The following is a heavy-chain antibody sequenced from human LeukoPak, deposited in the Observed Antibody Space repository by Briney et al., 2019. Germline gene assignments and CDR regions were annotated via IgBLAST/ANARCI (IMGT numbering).Heavy chain of an antibody. CDR1: AYTFTSYY. CDR3: ATSSGSDVFPFDY. V-gene: IGHV1-2*02. D-gene: IGHD6-25*01. Sequence: AAVTVSFTPSAYTFTSYYMHWVRHAHGQGLQWLGWINPNSGGTILPQQFRGRVTLTRDMSVSTAFLDLSGLTSDDTAVYYCATSSGSDVFPFDYWGQGTLVIVSS. CDR2: INPNSGGT. J-gene: IGHJ4*02.